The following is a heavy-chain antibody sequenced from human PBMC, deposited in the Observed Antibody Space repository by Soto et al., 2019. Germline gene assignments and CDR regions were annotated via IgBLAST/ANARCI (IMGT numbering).Heavy chain of an antibody. CDR1: GFTFDDYA. V-gene: IGHV3-9*01. CDR2: ISWNSGSI. Sequence: SLRLSCAACGFTFDDYAMHWVRQAPGKGLEWVSGISWNSGSIGYADSVKGRFTISRDNAKNSLYLQMNSLRAEDTALYYCAKDPARYFVWLTSDNDAFDILGQGTMLTVSS. J-gene: IGHJ3*02. CDR3: AKDPARYFVWLTSDNDAFDI. D-gene: IGHD3-9*01.